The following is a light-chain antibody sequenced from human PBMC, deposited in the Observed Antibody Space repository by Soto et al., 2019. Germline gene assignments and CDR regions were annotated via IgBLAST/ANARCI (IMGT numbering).Light chain of an antibody. CDR3: CSYAGDFYV. V-gene: IGLV2-11*01. J-gene: IGLJ1*01. Sequence: QSVLTQPRSVSGSPGQSVAISCTGTTSDVGGYDYVSWHQQHPGKAPELIIFDVSKRPSGVPDRFSGSKSGNTASLTISGLQAEDEADYFCCSYAGDFYVFGSGTKV. CDR1: TSDVGGYDY. CDR2: DVS.